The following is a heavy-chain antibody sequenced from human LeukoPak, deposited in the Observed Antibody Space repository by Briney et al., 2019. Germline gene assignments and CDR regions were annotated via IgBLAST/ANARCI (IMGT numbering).Heavy chain of an antibody. CDR2: VNGDTT. Sequence: AGGSLRLSCAASGFTFSNYPMSWVRQTPGKGLEWVSAVNGDTTFYADSVKGRFSISRDNSKNTLYLQMNSLRAEDTAVYYCAKEVHDSSGFSADYWGQGTLVTVSS. CDR3: AKEVHDSSGFSADY. V-gene: IGHV3-23*01. D-gene: IGHD3-22*01. CDR1: GFTFSNYP. J-gene: IGHJ4*01.